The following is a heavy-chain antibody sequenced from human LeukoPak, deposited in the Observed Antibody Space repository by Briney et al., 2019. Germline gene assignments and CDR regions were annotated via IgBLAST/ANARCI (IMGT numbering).Heavy chain of an antibody. J-gene: IGHJ6*03. CDR1: TFTVSSNY. CDR3: ACPFAGAARRSRYYYMDV. D-gene: IGHD6-6*01. Sequence: PGGSLRLSCAASTFTVSSNYMSWVRQAPGKGLEWVSVFYSGGGTYSAASVKDRLTISRNNSMNTLYLQLNILRAEDTAVYYCACPFAGAARRSRYYYMDVWGKGTTVTVSS. CDR2: FYSGGGT. V-gene: IGHV3-66*02.